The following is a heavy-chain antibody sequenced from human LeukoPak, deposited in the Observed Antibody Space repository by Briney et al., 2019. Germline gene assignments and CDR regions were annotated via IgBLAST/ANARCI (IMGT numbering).Heavy chain of an antibody. J-gene: IGHJ4*02. CDR1: GFTFDDYA. Sequence: GGSLRLSCAASGFTFDDYAMHWVRQAPGKGLEWVSGISWNSGSIGYADSVKGRFTISRDNAKSSLYLQMNSLRAEDTALYYCAKDNDFDYWGQGTLVTVSS. V-gene: IGHV3-9*01. CDR3: AKDNDFDY. CDR2: ISWNSGSI.